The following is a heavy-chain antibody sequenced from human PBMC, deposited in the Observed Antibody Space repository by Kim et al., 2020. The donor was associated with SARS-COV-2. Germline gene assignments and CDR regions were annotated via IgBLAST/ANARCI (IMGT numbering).Heavy chain of an antibody. CDR1: GFTFSDYY. CDR3: AREDGDVLSTGFDY. CDR2: ISSSGSTI. J-gene: IGHJ4*02. D-gene: IGHD4-17*01. V-gene: IGHV3-11*01. Sequence: GGSLRLSCAASGFTFSDYYMSWIRQAPGKGREWVSYISSSGSTIYSADSVKGRFTISRDNAKNSLYLQMNSLRAEDTAVYYCAREDGDVLSTGFDYWGQGTLVTVSS.